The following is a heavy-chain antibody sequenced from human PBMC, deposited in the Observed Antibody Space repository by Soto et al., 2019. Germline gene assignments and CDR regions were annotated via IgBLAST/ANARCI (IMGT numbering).Heavy chain of an antibody. J-gene: IGHJ4*02. CDR3: ARLGLGPYCSGGSCYETLFDY. CDR2: IYPGDSDT. CDR1: GYSFTSYW. D-gene: IGHD2-15*01. Sequence: PGESLKISCKGSGYSFTSYWIGWVRQMPGKGLEWMGIIYPGDSDTRYSPSFQGQVTISADKSISTAYLQWSSLKASDTAMCYCARLGLGPYCSGGSCYETLFDYWGQGTLVTVSS. V-gene: IGHV5-51*01.